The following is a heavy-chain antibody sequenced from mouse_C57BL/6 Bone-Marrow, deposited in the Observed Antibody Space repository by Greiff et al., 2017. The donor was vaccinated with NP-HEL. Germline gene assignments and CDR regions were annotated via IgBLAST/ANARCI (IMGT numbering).Heavy chain of an antibody. V-gene: IGHV14-4*01. D-gene: IGHD6-1*01. CDR3: TTPHLGRKDYFDY. J-gene: IGHJ2*01. CDR1: GFNIKDDY. Sequence: VQLQQSGAELVRPGASVKLSCTASGFNIKDDYMHWVKQRPEQGLEWIGWIDPENGDTEYASKFQGKATITADTSSNTAYLQLSSLTSEDTAVYYCTTPHLGRKDYFDYWGQGTTLTVSS. CDR2: IDPENGDT.